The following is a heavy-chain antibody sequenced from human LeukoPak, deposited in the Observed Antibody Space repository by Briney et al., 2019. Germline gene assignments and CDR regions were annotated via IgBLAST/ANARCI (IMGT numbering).Heavy chain of an antibody. J-gene: IGHJ3*02. D-gene: IGHD3-22*01. V-gene: IGHV4-4*07. Sequence: PSETLSLTCTVSGGSISSYYWSWIRQPAGKGLEWIGRIYTSGSTNYNPSLKSRVTMSVDTSKNQFSLKLSSVTAADTAVYYCARGRNYYDSSGYPADAFDIWGQGTIVTVSS. CDR2: IYTSGST. CDR1: GGSISSYY. CDR3: ARGRNYYDSSGYPADAFDI.